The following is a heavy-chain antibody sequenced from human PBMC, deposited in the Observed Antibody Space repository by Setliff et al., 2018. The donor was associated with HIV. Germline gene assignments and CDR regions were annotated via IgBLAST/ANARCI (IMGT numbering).Heavy chain of an antibody. V-gene: IGHV4-61*08. Sequence: SETLSLTCTVSGGSISSGDYYWSWIRQPPGKGLEWIGYIYYSGSTKHNPSLKSRVTISVDTPKKQFSLRLSSVTAADTAVYYCAASSAAISVADLWGQGTLVTVSS. CDR1: GGSISSGDYY. CDR3: AASSAAISVADL. D-gene: IGHD6-19*01. J-gene: IGHJ5*02. CDR2: IYYSGST.